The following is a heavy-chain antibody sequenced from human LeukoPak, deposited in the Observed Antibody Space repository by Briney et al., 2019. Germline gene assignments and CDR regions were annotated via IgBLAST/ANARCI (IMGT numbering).Heavy chain of an antibody. Sequence: SGTLSLPCTVSAYSISDGFLWGWIRQPPGNGLEWIGSIYHSGTTYCNPSLKSRVTMSVDTSKNQFSLKLSSVTAAHTAVYYCTRLSHVAGAPKVPWFDPWGQGTLVTVSS. V-gene: IGHV4-38-2*02. CDR1: AYSISDGFL. D-gene: IGHD1-26*01. CDR2: IYHSGTT. J-gene: IGHJ5*02. CDR3: TRLSHVAGAPKVPWFDP.